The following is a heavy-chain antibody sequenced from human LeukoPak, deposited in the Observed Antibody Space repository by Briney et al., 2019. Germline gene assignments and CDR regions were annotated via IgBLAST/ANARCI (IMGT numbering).Heavy chain of an antibody. CDR2: IIPILGIA. Sequence: SVKVSCKASGGTFSSYAISWVRQAPGQGLEWMGRIIPILGIANYAQKFQGRVTITADKSTSTAYMELSSLRSEDTAVYYCAKDPLPRLTGTQPYDYWGQGTLVTVSS. V-gene: IGHV1-69*04. J-gene: IGHJ4*02. CDR3: AKDPLPRLTGTQPYDY. CDR1: GGTFSSYA. D-gene: IGHD3-9*01.